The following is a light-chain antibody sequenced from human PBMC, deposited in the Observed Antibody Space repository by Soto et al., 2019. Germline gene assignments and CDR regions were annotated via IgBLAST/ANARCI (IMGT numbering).Light chain of an antibody. CDR3: NSYRHSTTLV. V-gene: IGLV2-14*01. CDR2: EVS. CDR1: SSDVGGYNS. Sequence: QSALTQPASVSGSPGQSITISRTGTSSDVGGYNSVSWFQQHPSKAPKLIIYEVSHRPSGVSIRFSGSKSGNTASLTISGLQAEDEADYYCNSYRHSTTLVFGTGTKLTVL. J-gene: IGLJ1*01.